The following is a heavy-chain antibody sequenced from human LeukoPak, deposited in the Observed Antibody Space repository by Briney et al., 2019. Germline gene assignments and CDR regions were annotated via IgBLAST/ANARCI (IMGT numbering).Heavy chain of an antibody. V-gene: IGHV1-2*04. J-gene: IGHJ3*02. CDR3: ARGGIYSSSWYGFTDAFDI. CDR2: INPNSGGT. CDR1: GYTFTGYY. D-gene: IGHD6-13*01. Sequence: GASVKVSCKASGYTFTGYYMHWVRQAPGQGLEWMGWINPNSGGTNYAQKFQGWVTMTRDTSISTAYMELSRLRSDDTAVYYCARGGIYSSSWYGFTDAFDIWGQGTKVTVSS.